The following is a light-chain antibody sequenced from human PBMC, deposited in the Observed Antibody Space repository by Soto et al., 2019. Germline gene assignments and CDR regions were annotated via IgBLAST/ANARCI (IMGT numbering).Light chain of an antibody. V-gene: IGKV3-20*01. CDR1: QSVSSSY. CDR3: QEYGSPLYT. CDR2: GAS. Sequence: LKHSVVTLSLTPGERATLSCRASQSVSSSYLAWYQHKPGQAPRLLIYGASSRATGIPDRFSGSGSGTDFTLTISRLEAEDVAVYYCQEYGSPLYTSGQGTKVDNK. J-gene: IGKJ2*01.